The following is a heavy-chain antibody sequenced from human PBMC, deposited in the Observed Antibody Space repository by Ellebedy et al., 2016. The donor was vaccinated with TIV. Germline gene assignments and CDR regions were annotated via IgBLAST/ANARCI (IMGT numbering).Heavy chain of an antibody. CDR1: GGTFSSYA. J-gene: IGHJ3*02. Sequence: SVKVSXKASGGTFSSYAISWVRQAPGQGLEWMGGIIPIFGTANYAQKFQGRVTITADESTSTAYMELSSLRSEDTAVYYCARDNPTYYYDSSGVDAFDIWGQGTMVTVSS. D-gene: IGHD3-22*01. CDR2: IIPIFGTA. V-gene: IGHV1-69*13. CDR3: ARDNPTYYYDSSGVDAFDI.